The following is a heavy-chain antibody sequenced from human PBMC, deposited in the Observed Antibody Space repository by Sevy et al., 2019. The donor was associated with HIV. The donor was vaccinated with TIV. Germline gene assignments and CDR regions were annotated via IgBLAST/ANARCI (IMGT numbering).Heavy chain of an antibody. D-gene: IGHD3-10*01. CDR1: GFTFSSYE. J-gene: IGHJ6*02. CDR3: ARVGPRAPGYYGMDV. Sequence: GGSLRLSCAASGFTFSSYEMNWVRQAPGKGLEWVSYISSSGSTIYYADSMKGRFTDSRDNAKNSLYLQMNSLRAEDTAVYYCARVGPRAPGYYGMDVWGQGTTVTVSS. CDR2: ISSSGSTI. V-gene: IGHV3-48*03.